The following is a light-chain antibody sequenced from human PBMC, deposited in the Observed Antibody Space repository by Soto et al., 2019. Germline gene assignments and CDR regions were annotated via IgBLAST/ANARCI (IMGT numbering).Light chain of an antibody. CDR1: QGIRDA. Sequence: DIQMTQSPSSLSASVGDRVTITCRASQGIRDALGWYQQKPGKAPKRLIYAASTLQRGVPSRFSGSGHGTEFTLTISSLQPEDFATYYCLQHNSYPQTFGQGTKVEIK. CDR3: LQHNSYPQT. V-gene: IGKV1-17*01. CDR2: AAS. J-gene: IGKJ1*01.